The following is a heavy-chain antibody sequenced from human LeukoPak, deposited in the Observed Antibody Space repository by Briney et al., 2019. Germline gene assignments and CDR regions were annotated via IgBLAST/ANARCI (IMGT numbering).Heavy chain of an antibody. D-gene: IGHD6-13*01. Sequence: ASVKVSCKASGYTFTGYYMRWVRQAPGQGLEWMGWINPNSGGTNYAQKFQGRVTMTRDTSISTAYMELSRLRSDDTAVYYCARDSASIAAAADAFDIWGQGTMVTVSS. CDR2: INPNSGGT. J-gene: IGHJ3*02. CDR3: ARDSASIAAAADAFDI. CDR1: GYTFTGYY. V-gene: IGHV1-2*02.